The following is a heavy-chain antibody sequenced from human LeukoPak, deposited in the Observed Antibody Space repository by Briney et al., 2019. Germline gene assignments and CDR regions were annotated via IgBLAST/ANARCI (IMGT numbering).Heavy chain of an antibody. Sequence: SVKGSCKASGDIVSKYTISWVRQAPGQGLEWVGRIIPIFGTANYAQKLQGRVTITADRSTGTSYMELNSLRFEDTAIYYCAGEYFDNSAYHGFDYWGQGTLVTVSS. CDR1: GDIVSKYT. CDR3: AGEYFDNSAYHGFDY. J-gene: IGHJ4*02. D-gene: IGHD3-22*01. CDR2: IIPIFGTA. V-gene: IGHV1-69*08.